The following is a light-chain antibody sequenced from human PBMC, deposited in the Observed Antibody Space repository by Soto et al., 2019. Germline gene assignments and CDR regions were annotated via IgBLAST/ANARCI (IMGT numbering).Light chain of an antibody. V-gene: IGKV3-15*01. CDR1: QSVSSN. CDR3: QQYNNWPPYT. CDR2: GAS. J-gene: IGKJ2*01. Sequence: EIVVPQSPATLSVSPGVGATLASRASQSVSSNLAWYQQKPCQAPRLLIYGASTRSTGIRARFSASGSGTAFTLTINRVQSEDFAVYYGQQYNNWPPYTSGQGTKLEIK.